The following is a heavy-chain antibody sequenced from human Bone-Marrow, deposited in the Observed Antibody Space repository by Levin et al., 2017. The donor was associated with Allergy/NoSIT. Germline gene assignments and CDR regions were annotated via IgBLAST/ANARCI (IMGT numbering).Heavy chain of an antibody. J-gene: IGHJ4*02. Sequence: PGESLKISCAASGFTFSRYWMNWVRQAPGKGMVWVSRINSDGSSTSYADSVKGRFTVSRDNAKNTLFLQMNSLRAEDSAAYFCAKEGGYCDGPSCYKYSDNWGQGTLVTVSS. CDR1: GFTFSRYW. CDR3: AKEGGYCDGPSCYKYSDN. V-gene: IGHV3-74*01. D-gene: IGHD2-2*01. CDR2: INSDGSST.